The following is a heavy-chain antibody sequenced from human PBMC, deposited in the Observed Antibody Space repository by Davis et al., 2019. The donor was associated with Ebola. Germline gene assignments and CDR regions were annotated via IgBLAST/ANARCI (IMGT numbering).Heavy chain of an antibody. CDR2: ISYDGTNK. CDR1: GFIFSTYV. V-gene: IGHV3-30*03. Sequence: GESLKISCSASGFIFSTYVMSWVRQAPGKGLEWVAVISYDGTNKYYADSVKGRFTISRDNSKYMLYLQMNGLRPEDTAVYYCAREDTAMADFDCWGQGTLVTVSS. J-gene: IGHJ4*02. D-gene: IGHD5-18*01. CDR3: AREDTAMADFDC.